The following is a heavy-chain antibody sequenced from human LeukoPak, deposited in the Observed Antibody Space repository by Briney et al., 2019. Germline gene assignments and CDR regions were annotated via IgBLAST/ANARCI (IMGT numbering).Heavy chain of an antibody. V-gene: IGHV1-58*02. Sequence: GASVKVSCKASGFTFTNSAMQWVRQARGQGLEWIGWIVVGSGNTKYAQKFQERVTITRDMSTSTAYMELSSLRSEDTAVYYCAACVRTCETHNYYYGMDVWGQGTTVTASS. CDR3: AACVRTCETHNYYYGMDV. J-gene: IGHJ6*02. CDR1: GFTFTNSA. CDR2: IVVGSGNT.